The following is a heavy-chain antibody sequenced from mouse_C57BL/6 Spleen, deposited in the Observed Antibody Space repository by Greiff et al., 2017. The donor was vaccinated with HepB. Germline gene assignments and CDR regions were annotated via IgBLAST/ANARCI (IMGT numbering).Heavy chain of an antibody. CDR2: ISPGDGDT. CDR1: GYAFSSSW. D-gene: IGHD3-2*02. J-gene: IGHJ4*01. CDR3: VDSSGYDGDY. Sequence: LVESGASVKISCQASGYAFSSSWMNWVKQRPGKGLEWIGRISPGDGDTNYNGKFKGKATLTADKSSSTAYMQLSSLTSEDSAVYFCVDSSGYDGDYWGQGTSVTVSS. V-gene: IGHV1-82*01.